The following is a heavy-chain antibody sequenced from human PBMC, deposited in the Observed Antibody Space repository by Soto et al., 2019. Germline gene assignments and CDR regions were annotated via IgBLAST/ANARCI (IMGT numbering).Heavy chain of an antibody. Sequence: PGGSLRLSCAASGFTFSSYSMNWVRQAPGKGLEWVSSISSSSSYIYYADSVKGRFTISRDNAKNSLYLQMNSLGAEDTAVYYCARDRDYDYVWGSYRYTQWFDPWGQGTLVTVSS. CDR3: ARDRDYDYVWGSYRYTQWFDP. CDR1: GFTFSSYS. CDR2: ISSSSSYI. J-gene: IGHJ5*02. D-gene: IGHD3-16*02. V-gene: IGHV3-21*01.